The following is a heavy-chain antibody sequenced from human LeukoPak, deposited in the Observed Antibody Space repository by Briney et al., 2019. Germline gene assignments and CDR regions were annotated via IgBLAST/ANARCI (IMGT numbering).Heavy chain of an antibody. J-gene: IGHJ4*02. CDR2: IYYSGSI. CDR3: AREGDSSASDY. CDR1: GGSISSYY. Sequence: SETLSLTCTVSGGSISSYYWSWIRQPPGKGLEWVGYIYYSGSINYNPSLKSRVTISVDTSKNQFSLKLSSVTAAGTAVYYCAREGDSSASDYWGQGTLVTVSS. V-gene: IGHV4-59*01. D-gene: IGHD3-22*01.